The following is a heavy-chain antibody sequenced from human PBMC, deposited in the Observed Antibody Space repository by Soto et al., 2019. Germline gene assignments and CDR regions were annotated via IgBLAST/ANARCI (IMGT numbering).Heavy chain of an antibody. D-gene: IGHD3-10*01. CDR3: ARDEDYYGSGSYRPYYYYYMDV. CDR1: GFTFSSYG. V-gene: IGHV3-33*01. Sequence: GGSLRLSCAASGFTFSSYGMHWVRQAPGKGLEWVAVIWYDGSNKYYADSVKGRFTISRDNSKNTLYLQMNSLRAEDTAVYYCARDEDYYGSGSYRPYYYYYMDVWGKGTTVTVSS. J-gene: IGHJ6*03. CDR2: IWYDGSNK.